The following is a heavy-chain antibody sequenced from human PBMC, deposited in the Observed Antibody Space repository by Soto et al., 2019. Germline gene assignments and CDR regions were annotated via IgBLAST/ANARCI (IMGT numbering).Heavy chain of an antibody. J-gene: IGHJ4*02. V-gene: IGHV4-34*01. CDR1: GGSFSGYY. D-gene: IGHD4-4*01. Sequence: SETLSLTCAVYGGSFSGYYWSWIRQPPGKGLEWIGEINHSGSTNYNPSLKSRVTISVDTSKNQFSLKLSSVTAADTAVYYCARLRVYRYYFDYWGQGTLVTSPQ. CDR3: ARLRVYRYYFDY. CDR2: INHSGST.